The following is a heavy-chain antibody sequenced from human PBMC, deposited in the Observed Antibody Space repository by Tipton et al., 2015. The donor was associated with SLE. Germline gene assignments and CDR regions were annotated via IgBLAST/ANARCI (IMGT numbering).Heavy chain of an antibody. CDR1: GASIRSYC. D-gene: IGHD2-2*01. CDR2: VYYSGST. Sequence: GLVKPSETLSLTCTVSGASIRSYCWSWIRQPPGKGLEWIGYVYYSGSTDYNPSLKSRVTISVDTSKNQFSLKLNTVTAADTAVYYCAVGYCSSVSCQREYFQHWGQGTLVTVSS. CDR3: AVGYCSSVSCQREYFQH. J-gene: IGHJ1*01. V-gene: IGHV4-59*08.